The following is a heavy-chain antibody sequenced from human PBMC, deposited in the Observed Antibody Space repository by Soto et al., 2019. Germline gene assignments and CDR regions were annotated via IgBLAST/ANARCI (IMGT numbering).Heavy chain of an antibody. CDR2: IRSKAKSYAT. Sequence: PGGSLRLSCAASGFTFSGSAMHWVRQASGKGLEWVGRIRSKAKSYATVYAASVKGRFTISRDDSKNTAYLQMNSLKTEDTAVYYCTRLGIAAAGNDYWGQGTLVTVSS. D-gene: IGHD6-13*01. J-gene: IGHJ4*02. CDR3: TRLGIAAAGNDY. V-gene: IGHV3-73*01. CDR1: GFTFSGSA.